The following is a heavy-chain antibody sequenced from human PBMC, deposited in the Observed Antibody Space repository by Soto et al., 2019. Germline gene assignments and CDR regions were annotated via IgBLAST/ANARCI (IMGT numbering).Heavy chain of an antibody. V-gene: IGHV1-18*01. CDR3: ASSLLVGYGLEGESD. J-gene: IGHJ4*02. CDR2: ISAYSGNT. CDR1: GYTFTSYA. D-gene: IGHD5-18*01. Sequence: QVQLVQSGAEVKKPGASVKVSCKASGYTFTSYALSWVRQAPGQGLERMGWISAYSGNTNYAQKLQGRVTMTTDTSSSAADMELRSLRSDDTAGYFCASSLLVGYGLEGESDWGQGTLVTVSS.